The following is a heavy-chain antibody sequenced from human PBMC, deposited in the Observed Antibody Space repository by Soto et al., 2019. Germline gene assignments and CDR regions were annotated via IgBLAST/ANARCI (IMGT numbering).Heavy chain of an antibody. CDR3: TGRHNWIDTYFDP. J-gene: IGHJ5*02. Sequence: SETLSLTCTVSGASISVHSYYWTWIRQPPGKGLEWIGSSCYSGTTYFNPSLKSRATISVYTSKNQFSLRLTSVTAADTAIYYCTGRHNWIDTYFDPWGPGALVTVSS. V-gene: IGHV4-39*01. D-gene: IGHD2-2*03. CDR1: GASISVHSYY. CDR2: SCYSGTT.